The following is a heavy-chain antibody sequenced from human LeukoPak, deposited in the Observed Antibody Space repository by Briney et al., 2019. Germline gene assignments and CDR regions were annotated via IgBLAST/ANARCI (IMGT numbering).Heavy chain of an antibody. D-gene: IGHD6-13*01. CDR3: ARVRPYSSSWKYYFDY. CDR1: SGSISTSNYS. V-gene: IGHV4-39*07. Sequence: SETLSLTCTVSSGSISTSNYSWGWVRQPPGKALEWIGNIFYTGSTYYSPSLKSRVTISLDTSRNQFSLKLSSVTAADTAVYYCARVRPYSSSWKYYFDYWGQGTLVTVSS. J-gene: IGHJ4*02. CDR2: IFYTGST.